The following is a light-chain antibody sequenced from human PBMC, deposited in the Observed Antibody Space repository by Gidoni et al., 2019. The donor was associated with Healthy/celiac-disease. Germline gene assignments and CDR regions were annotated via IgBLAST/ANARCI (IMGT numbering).Light chain of an antibody. V-gene: IGKV4-1*01. J-gene: IGKJ1*01. CDR3: QQYYSTRT. CDR1: QSVFYSPNNKNY. Sequence: DIAMTQSPASLAVSLGERATINCKSSQSVFYSPNNKNYLAWYQQKPGQPPKLLIYWASTRESGVPDRFSGSRSGTDFTRTISSLQAEDVAVYYCQQYYSTRTFGQGTKVEIK. CDR2: WAS.